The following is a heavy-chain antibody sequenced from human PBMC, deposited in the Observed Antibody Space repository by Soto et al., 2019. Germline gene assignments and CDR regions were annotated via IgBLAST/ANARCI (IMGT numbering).Heavy chain of an antibody. Sequence: PSETLSLTCTVSGGSISSYYWSWIRQPPGKGLEWIGYIYYSGSTNYNPSLKSRVTISVDTSKNQFSLKLSSVTAADTAVYYCARGLTMFYFQHWGQGTLVTVSS. CDR1: GGSISSYY. J-gene: IGHJ1*01. D-gene: IGHD3-10*02. V-gene: IGHV4-59*01. CDR2: IYYSGST. CDR3: ARGLTMFYFQH.